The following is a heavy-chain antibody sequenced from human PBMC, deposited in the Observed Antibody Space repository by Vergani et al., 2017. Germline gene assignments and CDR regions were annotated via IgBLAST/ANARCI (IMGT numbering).Heavy chain of an antibody. Sequence: LVESGGGLVQPGGSLRLSCAASSFSVSSHYMTWVRQAPVKGQEWVSTITYNGGRTYYADSVTGRLTISRDNSKNTLFLQLKTLRAEDTAVYYCAGGYCTNSICRGKVDSWGQGTLVTVSS. J-gene: IGHJ4*02. CDR3: AGGYCTNSICRGKVDS. CDR2: TYNGGRT. D-gene: IGHD2-8*01. V-gene: IGHV3-23*04. CDR1: SFSVSSHY.